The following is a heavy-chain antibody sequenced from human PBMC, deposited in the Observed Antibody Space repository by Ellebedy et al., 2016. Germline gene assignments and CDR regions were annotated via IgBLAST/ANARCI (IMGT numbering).Heavy chain of an antibody. CDR1: GFTFSSYW. CDR3: ARGVTTDY. Sequence: GESLKISXAASGFTFSSYWMSWVRQAPGKGLEWVANIKQDGSKTYYVDSVKGRFTISRDNAKNSLYLQMNSLRAEDTAVYYCARGVTTDYWGQGTLVTDSS. D-gene: IGHD4-17*01. V-gene: IGHV3-7*01. CDR2: IKQDGSKT. J-gene: IGHJ4*02.